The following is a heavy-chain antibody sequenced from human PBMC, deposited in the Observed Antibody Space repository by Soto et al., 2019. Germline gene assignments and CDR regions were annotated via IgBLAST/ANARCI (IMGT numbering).Heavy chain of an antibody. CDR1: GFTLGSYT. V-gene: IGHV3-21*01. Sequence: EVQLVESGGGLVKPGGSLRLSCAVSGFTLGSYTMNWVRQAPGKGLEWVSSISSSSSYIYYAESVKGRFTISRDNAKNSLYLQMNSLRAEDTAVYYCATDYYGSGSYYNVANYFDPWGQGTLVTVSS. J-gene: IGHJ5*02. CDR2: ISSSSSYI. CDR3: ATDYYGSGSYYNVANYFDP. D-gene: IGHD3-10*01.